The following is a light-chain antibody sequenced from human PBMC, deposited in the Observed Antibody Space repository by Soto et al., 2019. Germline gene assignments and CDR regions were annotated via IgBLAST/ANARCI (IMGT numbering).Light chain of an antibody. J-gene: IGLJ1*01. CDR1: SSDVGGYNY. CDR2: EVS. Sequence: QSALTQPASVSGSPGQSITISCTGTSSDVGGYNYVSWYQQHPGKAPKLMIYEVSNRPSGVSNRFSGSKSGNTASLTISGLQVEDEADYYCSSYTSSSTSSYVFGTGTKLTVL. CDR3: SSYTSSSTSSYV. V-gene: IGLV2-14*01.